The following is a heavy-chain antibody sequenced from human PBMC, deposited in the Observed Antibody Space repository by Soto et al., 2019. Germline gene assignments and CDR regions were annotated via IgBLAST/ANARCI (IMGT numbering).Heavy chain of an antibody. J-gene: IGHJ6*02. Sequence: ASVKVSCKASGYTFTGYYMHWVRQAPGQGLEWMGWINPNSGGTNYAQKFQGRVTMTRDTSISTAYMELSRLRSDDTAVYYCAREGGGYGVDYYYYGMDVWGQGKTVTVS. CDR3: AREGGGYGVDYYYYGMDV. V-gene: IGHV1-2*02. CDR2: INPNSGGT. D-gene: IGHD3-3*01. CDR1: GYTFTGYY.